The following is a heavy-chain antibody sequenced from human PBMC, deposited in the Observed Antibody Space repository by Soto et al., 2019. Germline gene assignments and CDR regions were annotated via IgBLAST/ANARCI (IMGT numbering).Heavy chain of an antibody. J-gene: IGHJ5*02. Sequence: ASVKVSCKASGYTFTSYDINWVRQATGQGLEWMGWMNPNSGNTGYAQKFQGRVTMTRNTSISTAYMELSSLRSEDTAVYYCARGARYYDILTGYFHNWFDPWGQGTLVTVSS. V-gene: IGHV1-8*01. CDR2: MNPNSGNT. D-gene: IGHD3-9*01. CDR1: GYTFTSYD. CDR3: ARGARYYDILTGYFHNWFDP.